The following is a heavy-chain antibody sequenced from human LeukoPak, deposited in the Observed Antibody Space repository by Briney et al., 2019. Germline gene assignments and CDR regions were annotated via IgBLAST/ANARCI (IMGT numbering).Heavy chain of an antibody. D-gene: IGHD2-15*01. J-gene: IGHJ3*01. Sequence: HPGGSLRLSCAASGFTFSSYAMHWVRQAPGKGLEWVAVISYDGSNKYYTESVKGRFTISRDNSRNTLCLQMNSLRAEDTAVYYCAREVEAFDVWGQGTMVTVSS. V-gene: IGHV3-30-3*01. CDR2: ISYDGSNK. CDR3: AREVEAFDV. CDR1: GFTFSSYA.